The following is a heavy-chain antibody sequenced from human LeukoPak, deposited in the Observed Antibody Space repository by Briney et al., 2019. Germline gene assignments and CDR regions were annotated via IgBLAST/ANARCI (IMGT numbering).Heavy chain of an antibody. Sequence: SVKVSCKASGGTFSSYAISWVRQAPGQGLEWMGGIIPIFGTANYAQKFQGRVTITTDESTSTAYMELSSLRSEDTAVYYCARDNTEPEDYYYYMDVWGKGTTVTVSS. D-gene: IGHD5-18*01. CDR1: GGTFSSYA. J-gene: IGHJ6*03. V-gene: IGHV1-69*05. CDR3: ARDNTEPEDYYYYMDV. CDR2: IIPIFGTA.